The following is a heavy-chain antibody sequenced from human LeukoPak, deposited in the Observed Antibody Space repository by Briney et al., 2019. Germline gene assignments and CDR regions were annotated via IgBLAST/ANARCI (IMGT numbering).Heavy chain of an antibody. CDR1: GGSISSYY. D-gene: IGHD5-12*01. V-gene: IGHV4-59*08. J-gene: IGHJ4*02. Sequence: PSETLSLTCTVSGGSISSYYWSWIRQPPGKGLEWIGFIYYSGSTYYNPSLKSRVTISVDTSKNQFSLNLRSVTAADTAVYYCARQGPLSGYDYAAFDYWGQGTLVIVSS. CDR2: IYYSGST. CDR3: ARQGPLSGYDYAAFDY.